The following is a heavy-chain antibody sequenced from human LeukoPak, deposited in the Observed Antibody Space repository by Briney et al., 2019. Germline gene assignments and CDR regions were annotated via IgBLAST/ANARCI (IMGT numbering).Heavy chain of an antibody. Sequence: PSETLSLTCAVYGGSFSGYYWSWIRQPPGKGLEWIGEINHSGSTNYNPSLKSRVTISVDTSKNQFSLKLISVTAADTAVYYCARSPQGTATTANWLDPWGQGTLVTVSS. CDR3: ARSPQGTATTANWLDP. CDR1: GGSFSGYY. J-gene: IGHJ5*02. D-gene: IGHD4-17*01. CDR2: INHSGST. V-gene: IGHV4-34*01.